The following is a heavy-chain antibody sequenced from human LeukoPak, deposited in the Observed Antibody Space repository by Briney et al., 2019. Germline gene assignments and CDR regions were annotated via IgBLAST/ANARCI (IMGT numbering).Heavy chain of an antibody. D-gene: IGHD1-26*01. CDR2: ISSSGGST. J-gene: IGHJ4*02. V-gene: IGHV3-23*01. CDR3: AKSGVGATTVGHFDY. Sequence: GASLRLSCAASRFIFSSYAMSWVRQAPGKGLEWVSGISSSGGSTYYVDSVKGRFTISRDNSKNTLYLQMNSLRAEDTAVYYCAKSGVGATTVGHFDYWGQGTLVTVSS. CDR1: RFIFSSYA.